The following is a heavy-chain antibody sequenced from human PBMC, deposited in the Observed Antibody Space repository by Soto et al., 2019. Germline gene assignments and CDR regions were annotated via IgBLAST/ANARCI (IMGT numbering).Heavy chain of an antibody. CDR2: IIPIFGTA. Sequence: QVQLVQSGAEVKKPGSSVKVSCKASGGTFSSYAISWVRQAPGQGLEWMGGIIPIFGTANYAQKLQGRVTITAYESTRTAYMELRRLRPEDTAVYYCERASGYYPASANCDYWGQGTLVTVSS. CDR1: GGTFSSYA. D-gene: IGHD3-22*01. V-gene: IGHV1-69*12. CDR3: ERASGYYPASANCDY. J-gene: IGHJ4*02.